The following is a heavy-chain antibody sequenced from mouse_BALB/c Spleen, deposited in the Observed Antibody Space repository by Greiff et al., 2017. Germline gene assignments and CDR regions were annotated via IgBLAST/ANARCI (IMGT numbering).Heavy chain of an antibody. V-gene: IGHV3-2*02. Sequence: EVKLQESGPGLVKPSQSLSLTCTVTGYSITSDYAWNWIRQFPGNKLEWMGYISYSGSTSYNPSLKSRISITRDTSKNQFFLQLNSVTTEDTATYYCARTAGTAYWGQGTLVTVSA. D-gene: IGHD4-1*01. J-gene: IGHJ3*01. CDR3: ARTAGTAY. CDR2: ISYSGST. CDR1: GYSITSDYA.